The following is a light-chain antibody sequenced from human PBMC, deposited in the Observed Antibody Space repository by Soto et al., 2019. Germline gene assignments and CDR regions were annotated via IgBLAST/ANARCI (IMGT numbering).Light chain of an antibody. J-gene: IGLJ1*01. Sequence: QSLLTQPASVSGSPRQSIPISCTGTSSDVGAYDFVSWYQQHPDKAPKLLIYEVSNRPSGVSDRFSGSKSVNTATLTISGLQAEDEADYYCSSHTTSNTRVFGTGTKVTVL. CDR1: SSDVGAYDF. CDR2: EVS. V-gene: IGLV2-14*03. CDR3: SSHTTSNTRV.